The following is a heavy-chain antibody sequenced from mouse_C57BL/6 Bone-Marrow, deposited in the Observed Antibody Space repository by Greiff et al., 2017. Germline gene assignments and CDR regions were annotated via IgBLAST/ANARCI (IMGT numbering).Heavy chain of an antibody. J-gene: IGHJ4*01. Sequence: EVQLQQSGPELVKPGASVKISCKASGYTFTDYYMNWVKQSHGKSLEWIGDINPNNGGTSYNQKFKGKATLSVDKSSSTAYMELRSLTSEDSAVYYCARLTTTVVAFYYYAMDYWGQGTSVTVSS. CDR3: ARLTTTVVAFYYYAMDY. V-gene: IGHV1-26*01. CDR1: GYTFTDYY. CDR2: INPNNGGT. D-gene: IGHD1-1*01.